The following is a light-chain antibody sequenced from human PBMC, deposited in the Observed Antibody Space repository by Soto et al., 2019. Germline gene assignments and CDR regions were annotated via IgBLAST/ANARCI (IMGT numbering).Light chain of an antibody. Sequence: QSALTQPASVSGSPGQSITISCTGTDSDVGGYNYVSWYQQHPGKAPKLVIYDVTNRPSGISDRFSGSKSGNTASLTISGLLAEDEADYYCTSYTSISTDVFGTGTKLTVL. V-gene: IGLV2-14*03. CDR3: TSYTSISTDV. J-gene: IGLJ1*01. CDR2: DVT. CDR1: DSDVGGYNY.